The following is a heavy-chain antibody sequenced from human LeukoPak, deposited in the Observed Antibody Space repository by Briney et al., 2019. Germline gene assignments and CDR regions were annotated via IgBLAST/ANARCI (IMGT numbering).Heavy chain of an antibody. Sequence: FILNTVIIVYSSSVKARFPISRDNAKTSLYLQMNNLRAEDMALYYCAKADSSGYYAAFDIWGQGTMVTVSS. V-gene: IGHV3-9*03. J-gene: IGHJ3*02. CDR2: FILNTVII. D-gene: IGHD3-22*01. CDR3: AKADSSGYYAAFDI.